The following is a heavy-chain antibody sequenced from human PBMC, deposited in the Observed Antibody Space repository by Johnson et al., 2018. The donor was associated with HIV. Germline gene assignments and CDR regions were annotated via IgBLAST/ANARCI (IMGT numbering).Heavy chain of an antibody. V-gene: IGHV3-20*04. CDR1: GFTFDDYG. Sequence: VQLVESGGGVVRPGGSLRLSCAASGFTFDDYGMSWVRQAPGKGLEWVSGINWNGGSTGYADSVKGRFTISRDNAKNSLYLQMNSLRAEDTAVYYCARGLLYSSSSGLDAFDIWGQGTMVTVSS. CDR3: ARGLLYSSSSGLDAFDI. D-gene: IGHD6-6*01. CDR2: INWNGGST. J-gene: IGHJ3*02.